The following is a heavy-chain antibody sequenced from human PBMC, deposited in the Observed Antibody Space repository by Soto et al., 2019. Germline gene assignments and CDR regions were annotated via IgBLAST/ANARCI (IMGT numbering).Heavy chain of an antibody. V-gene: IGHV4-4*07. Sequence: QVQLQESGPGLGKPSETLSLNCTVSTGSINSFYWTWIRQPAGKGLEWIGRIHSSGTTTYNPSLKCRVTMSVDTSKIQFSLKLTSVTAADTAVYYCARDRIIGTSYSDYWGQGILVTVSS. CDR1: TGSINSFY. J-gene: IGHJ4*02. D-gene: IGHD1-7*01. CDR2: IHSSGTT. CDR3: ARDRIIGTSYSDY.